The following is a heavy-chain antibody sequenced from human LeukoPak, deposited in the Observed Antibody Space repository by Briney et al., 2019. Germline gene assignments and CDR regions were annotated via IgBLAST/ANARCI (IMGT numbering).Heavy chain of an antibody. J-gene: IGHJ4*02. Sequence: GGSPRLSCAASGFTFSSYSMNWVRQAPGKGLEWVSYISSSSTIYYADSVKGRFTISRDNAKNSLYLQMNSLRAEDTAVYYCARDEGIAAHGFDYWGQGTLVTVSS. V-gene: IGHV3-48*04. CDR3: ARDEGIAAHGFDY. CDR1: GFTFSSYS. D-gene: IGHD6-13*01. CDR2: ISSSSTI.